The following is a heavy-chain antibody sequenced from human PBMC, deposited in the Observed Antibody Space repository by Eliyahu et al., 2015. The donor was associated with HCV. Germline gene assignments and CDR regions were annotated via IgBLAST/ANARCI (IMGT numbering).Heavy chain of an antibody. D-gene: IGHD2-15*01. CDR3: ARDPRSLQGRMDY. Sequence: VRQAPGQGLEWMGMISPDGRTTDYSQKFQGRFIVTRDTSTSTVYMDLHSLTSNDTAFYFCARDPRSLQGRMDYWGQGTLVTVSS. J-gene: IGHJ4*02. V-gene: IGHV1-46*01. CDR2: ISPDGRTT.